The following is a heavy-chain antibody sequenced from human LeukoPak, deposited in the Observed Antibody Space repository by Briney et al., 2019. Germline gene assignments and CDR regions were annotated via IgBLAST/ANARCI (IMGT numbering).Heavy chain of an antibody. CDR2: IYTSGST. CDR3: ARVPGYCSGGSCYYYYDMDV. D-gene: IGHD2-15*01. J-gene: IGHJ6*02. Sequence: SETLSLTCTVSGGSISSGSYYWSWIRQPAGKGLEWIGHIYTSGSTNYNPSLKSRATISVDTSKNQFFLKLSSVTAADTAVYYCARVPGYCSGGSCYYYYDMDVWGQGTTVTVSS. CDR1: GGSISSGSYY. V-gene: IGHV4-61*09.